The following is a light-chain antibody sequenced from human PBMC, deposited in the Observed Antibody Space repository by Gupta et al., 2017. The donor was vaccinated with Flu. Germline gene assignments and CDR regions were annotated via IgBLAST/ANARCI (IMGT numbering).Light chain of an antibody. CDR1: QSVSVW. Sequence: DIQMTQSPSTLSASVGDRVTITCRASQSVSVWLAWYQQKPGKAPKLLIYKASNLQSGVPSRFSGSGSGTEFILTSSSLQHDDSATYYGQQDNSWGTFGQGTKVEVK. CDR3: QQDNSWGT. V-gene: IGKV1-5*03. J-gene: IGKJ1*01. CDR2: KAS.